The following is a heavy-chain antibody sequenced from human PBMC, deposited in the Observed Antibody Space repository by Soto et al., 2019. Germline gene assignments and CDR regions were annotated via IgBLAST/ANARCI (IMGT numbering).Heavy chain of an antibody. CDR2: IYYSGST. Sequence: PSETLSLTCTVSGGSVSSGSYYWSWIGQPPGKGLEWIGYIYYSGSTNYNPSLRSRVTISVDTSKNQFSLKLSSVTAADTAVYYCARDRVVPAAMRAIYYYYYYGMDVWGQGTTVTVSS. CDR1: GGSVSSGSYY. V-gene: IGHV4-61*01. D-gene: IGHD2-2*01. CDR3: ARDRVVPAAMRAIYYYYYYGMDV. J-gene: IGHJ6*02.